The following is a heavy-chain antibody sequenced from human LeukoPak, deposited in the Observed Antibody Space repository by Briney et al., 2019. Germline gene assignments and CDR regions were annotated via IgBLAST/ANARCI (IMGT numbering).Heavy chain of an antibody. CDR3: ARGPIYYYYGMDV. Sequence: SETLSLTCAVYGGSFSGYYWSWIRQPAGKGLEWIGRIYTSGSTNYNPSLKSRVTMSVDTSKNQFSLKLSSVTAADTAVYYCARGPIYYYYGMDVWGQGTTVAVSS. CDR2: IYTSGST. J-gene: IGHJ6*02. CDR1: GGSFSGYY. V-gene: IGHV4-59*10.